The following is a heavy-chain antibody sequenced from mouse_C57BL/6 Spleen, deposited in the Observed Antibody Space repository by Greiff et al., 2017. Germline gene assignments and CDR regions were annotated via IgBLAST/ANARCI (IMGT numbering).Heavy chain of an antibody. Sequence: VQLQQPGAELVRPGSSVKLSCKASGYTFTSYWMHWVKQRPIQGLEWIGNIDPSDSETHYNQKFKDKATLTVDKSSSTAYMQLSSLTSEDSAVYYCARSGDYDRGAWFAYWGQGTLVTVSA. CDR3: ARSGDYDRGAWFAY. J-gene: IGHJ3*01. V-gene: IGHV1-52*01. CDR2: IDPSDSET. D-gene: IGHD2-4*01. CDR1: GYTFTSYW.